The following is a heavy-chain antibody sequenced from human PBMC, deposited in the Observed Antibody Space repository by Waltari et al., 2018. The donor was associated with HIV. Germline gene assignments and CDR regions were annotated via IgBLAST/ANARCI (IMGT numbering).Heavy chain of an antibody. CDR2: INQDGSEI. V-gene: IGHV3-7*01. Sequence: EVEVVESGGGLVQPGGSLRLSCAVSGFTFSSSCMLWFRQAPGTGLAWVANINQDGSEIYYVASVEGRFTISRDNSKNLLYLQMNSLRAEDTAVYYCAREGGRDCSGGTCYIDYWGQGTLVTVSS. CDR3: AREGGRDCSGGTCYIDY. J-gene: IGHJ4*02. D-gene: IGHD2-15*01. CDR1: GFTFSSSC.